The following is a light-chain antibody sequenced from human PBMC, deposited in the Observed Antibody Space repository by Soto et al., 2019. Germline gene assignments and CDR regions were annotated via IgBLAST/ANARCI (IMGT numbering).Light chain of an antibody. V-gene: IGKV1-39*01. CDR3: QHLNTYPFT. CDR1: QSIRSY. J-gene: IGKJ4*01. CDR2: DAS. Sequence: DIQLTQSPSSLSASVGDKFTITCRASQSIRSYLNWVQQKPGKAPKLLIYDASSLQTGVPSRFSGSGSGTDFSLTISSLQPEDFATYYCQHLNTYPFTFGGGTKVDIK.